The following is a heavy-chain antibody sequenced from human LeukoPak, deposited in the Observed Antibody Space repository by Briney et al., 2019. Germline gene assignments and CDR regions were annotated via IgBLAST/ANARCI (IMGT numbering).Heavy chain of an antibody. V-gene: IGHV3-33*01. Sequence: PGGSLRLSCAASGFTFSSYGMHWVRQAPGKGLEWVAVIWYDGGNKYYADSVKGRFTISRDNSKNTLYLQMNSLRAEDTAVYYCARDGYQSHNWFDPWGQGTLVTVSS. CDR2: IWYDGGNK. D-gene: IGHD5-12*01. CDR3: ARDGYQSHNWFDP. J-gene: IGHJ5*02. CDR1: GFTFSSYG.